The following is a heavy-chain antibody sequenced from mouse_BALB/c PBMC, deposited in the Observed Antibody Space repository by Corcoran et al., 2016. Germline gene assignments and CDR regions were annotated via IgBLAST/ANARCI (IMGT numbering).Heavy chain of an antibody. Sequence: EVQLQQSGPELVKPGASVKMSCKASGYTFTSYVMHWVKQKPGQGLEWIGYINPYNDGTKYNEKFKGKATLTSDKSSSTAYMELSSLTSEDSAVYYCARRYGNLDWYFDVWGAGTTVTVSS. CDR1: GYTFTSYV. CDR2: INPYNDGT. J-gene: IGHJ1*01. V-gene: IGHV1S136*01. D-gene: IGHD2-10*02. CDR3: ARRYGNLDWYFDV.